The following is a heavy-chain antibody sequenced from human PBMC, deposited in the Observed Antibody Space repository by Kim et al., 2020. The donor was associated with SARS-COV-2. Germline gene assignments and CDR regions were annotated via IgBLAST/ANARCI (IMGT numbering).Heavy chain of an antibody. CDR1: GGSISSYY. D-gene: IGHD3-10*01. CDR3: ARTLSPYYYGSGTLYGMDV. CDR2: IYTSGST. J-gene: IGHJ6*02. V-gene: IGHV4-4*07. Sequence: SETLSLTCTVSGGSISSYYWSWIRQPAGKGLEWIGRIYTSGSTNYNPSLKSRVTMSVDTSKNQFSLKLSSVTAADTAVYYCARTLSPYYYGSGTLYGMDVWCQGTTVTVSS.